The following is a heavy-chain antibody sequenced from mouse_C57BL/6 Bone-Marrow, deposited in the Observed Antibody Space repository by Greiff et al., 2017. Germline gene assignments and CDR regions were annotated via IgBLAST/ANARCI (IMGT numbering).Heavy chain of an antibody. J-gene: IGHJ4*01. CDR1: GFTFSSYG. D-gene: IGHD2-4*01. CDR2: ISSGGSYT. V-gene: IGHV5-6*01. Sequence: EVKLQESGGDLVKPGGSLKLSCAASGFTFSSYGMSWVRQTPDKRLEWVATISSGGSYTYYPDSVKGRFTISRDNAKNTLYLQMSSLKSEDTAMYYCARPYYDYEDYAMDYWGQGTSVTVSS. CDR3: ARPYYDYEDYAMDY.